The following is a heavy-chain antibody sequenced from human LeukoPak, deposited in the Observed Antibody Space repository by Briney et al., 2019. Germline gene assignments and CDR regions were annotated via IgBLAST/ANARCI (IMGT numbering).Heavy chain of an antibody. J-gene: IGHJ3*02. CDR1: GGSISSYY. CDR2: IYYSGST. V-gene: IGHV4-59*01. CDR3: ARDKDYFDSGGAFDI. Sequence: SETLSLTCTVSGGSISSYYWSWIRQPPGKGLEWIEYIYYSGSTNYNPSLKSRVTMSVDTSKNQFSLKLSSVTAADTAVYYCARDKDYFDSGGAFDIWGQGTMVTVSS. D-gene: IGHD3-22*01.